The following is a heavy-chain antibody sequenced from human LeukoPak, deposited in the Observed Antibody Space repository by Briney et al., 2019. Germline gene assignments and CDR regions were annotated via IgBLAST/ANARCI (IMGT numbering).Heavy chain of an antibody. V-gene: IGHV3-9*01. CDR1: GFTFDDYA. D-gene: IGHD4-23*01. J-gene: IGHJ4*02. CDR3: ANDSSRPYGGNSGLFDY. Sequence: GRSLRLSCAASGFTFDDYAMHWVRQAPGKGLEWVSGISWNSGSICYAYAVKGRFTISIDNAKTSLSLQMNILKAEDTALYYSANDSSRPYGGNSGLFDYWGQGTLVTVSS. CDR2: ISWNSGSI.